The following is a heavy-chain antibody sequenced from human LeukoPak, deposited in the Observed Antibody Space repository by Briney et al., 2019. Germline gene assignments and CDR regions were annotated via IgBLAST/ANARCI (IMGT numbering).Heavy chain of an antibody. CDR2: ISSGAGTT. J-gene: IGHJ5*02. CDR1: GFTFSNYA. D-gene: IGHD6-19*01. Sequence: GGSLRLSCAASGFTFSNYAMSWVRQVPGKWLEWVSAISSGAGTTGYADSVKGRFTISRVNSKSTIYLQMNSLRPEDTAVYYCAKDLEQSYSGWSASYDAWGQGTLVTVSS. V-gene: IGHV3-23*01. CDR3: AKDLEQSYSGWSASYDA.